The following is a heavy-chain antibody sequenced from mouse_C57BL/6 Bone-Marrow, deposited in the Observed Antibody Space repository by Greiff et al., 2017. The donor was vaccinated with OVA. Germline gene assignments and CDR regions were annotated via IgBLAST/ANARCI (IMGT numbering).Heavy chain of an antibody. V-gene: IGHV14-2*01. CDR3: ARKATVVAKDSWFAY. J-gene: IGHJ3*01. D-gene: IGHD1-1*01. CDR2: IDPEDGET. Sequence: EVKLQESGAELVKPGASVKLSCTASGFNIKDYYMHWVKQRTEQGLEWIGRIDPEDGETKYAPKFQGKATITADTSSNTAYLQLSSLTSEDTAVYYCARKATVVAKDSWFAYWGQETLVTVSA. CDR1: GFNIKDYY.